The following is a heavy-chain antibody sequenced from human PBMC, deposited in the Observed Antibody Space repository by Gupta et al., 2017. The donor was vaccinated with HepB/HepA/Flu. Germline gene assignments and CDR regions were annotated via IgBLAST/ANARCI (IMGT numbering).Heavy chain of an antibody. CDR3: ARNTTYYYDSGAYAHYFDY. CDR1: GGSFSSHF. Sequence: QVQLRQWGAGILKHSETLSLTCAVYGGSFSSHFWTWIRQSPGKGLEWIGEVNHIGNTIYNPSLKSRVTFSVDSSKNQFSLKLTSVTAADTAVYYCARNTTYYYDSGAYAHYFDYWSHGTLVTVSS. D-gene: IGHD3-22*01. CDR2: VNHIGNT. V-gene: IGHV4-34*02. J-gene: IGHJ4*01.